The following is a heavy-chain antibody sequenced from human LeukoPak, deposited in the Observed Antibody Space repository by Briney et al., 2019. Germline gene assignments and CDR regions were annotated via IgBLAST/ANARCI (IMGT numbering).Heavy chain of an antibody. D-gene: IGHD1-1*01. J-gene: IGHJ4*02. CDR2: IYYSGST. CDR3: ARYEDRNWYFDH. CDR1: GGSISSSYYY. V-gene: IGHV4-39*01. Sequence: PSETLSLTCTVSGGSISSSYYYWGWIRQPPGKGLEWIGTIYYSGSTYYNPSLESRVTISVDTSANQFSLKLSSVTAPDTAVYYCARYEDRNWYFDHWGQGTLVTVSS.